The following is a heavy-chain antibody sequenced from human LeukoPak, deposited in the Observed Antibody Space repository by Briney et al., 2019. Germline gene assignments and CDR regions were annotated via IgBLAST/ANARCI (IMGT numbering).Heavy chain of an antibody. CDR2: ISGSGGST. D-gene: IGHD5-18*01. V-gene: IGHV3-23*01. J-gene: IGHJ4*02. Sequence: GGSLRLSCAASGFTFSSYAMSWVRQAPGKGLEWVSAISGSGGSTYYADSVKGRFTISRDNSKNSLYLQMNSLRAEDTALYYCARFIRGYSYGAFDYWGQGTLVTVSS. CDR3: ARFIRGYSYGAFDY. CDR1: GFTFSSYA.